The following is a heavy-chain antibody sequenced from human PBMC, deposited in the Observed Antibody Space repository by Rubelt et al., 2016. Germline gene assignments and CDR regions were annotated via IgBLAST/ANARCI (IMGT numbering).Heavy chain of an antibody. CDR3: AREVPVDGTAFDP. J-gene: IGHJ5*02. CDR1: GGSFSGYY. CDR2: FYHTGST. V-gene: IGHV4-34*01. Sequence: QVQLQQWGAGLLKPSETLSLTCAVYGGSFSGYYWNWIRQPPGKGLEWIASFYHTGSTTYHPSLKSRVTMSVDTSKNQFSLKVRSVTAADTAVYYCAREVPVDGTAFDPWGQGTLVTVSS. D-gene: IGHD6-19*01.